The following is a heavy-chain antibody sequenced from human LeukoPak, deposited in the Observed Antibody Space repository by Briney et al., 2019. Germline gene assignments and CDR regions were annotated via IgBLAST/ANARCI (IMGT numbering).Heavy chain of an antibody. Sequence: GGSLRLSCAASGFTFSSYWMSWVCQAPGKGLEWVANIKQDGSEKYYVDSVKGRFTISRDNAKNSLYLQMNSLRAEDTAVYYCARDGGPDSSGWLYYYYYGMDVWGQGTTVTVSS. CDR3: ARDGGPDSSGWLYYYYYGMDV. CDR1: GFTFSSYW. J-gene: IGHJ6*02. CDR2: IKQDGSEK. D-gene: IGHD6-19*01. V-gene: IGHV3-7*03.